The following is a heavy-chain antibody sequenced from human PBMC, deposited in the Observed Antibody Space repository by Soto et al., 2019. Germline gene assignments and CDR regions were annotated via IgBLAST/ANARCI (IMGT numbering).Heavy chain of an antibody. CDR2: LSYEGSEE. D-gene: IGHD3-10*01. CDR1: GFNFGVFG. V-gene: IGHV3-7*01. J-gene: IGHJ4*02. CDR3: ARELADGSAFDY. Sequence: GGSLRLSCAASGFNFGVFGMHWVRQAPGKGLEWLSVLSYEGSEEYYVDSVKGRFTISRDNAKNSLYLQMNSLRAEDTAVYYCARELADGSAFDYWGQGTLVTVSS.